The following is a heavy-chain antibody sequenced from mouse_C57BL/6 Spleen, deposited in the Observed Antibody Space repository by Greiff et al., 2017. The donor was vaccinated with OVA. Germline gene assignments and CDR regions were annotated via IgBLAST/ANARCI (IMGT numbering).Heavy chain of an antibody. V-gene: IGHV1-15*01. CDR2: IDPETGGT. CDR3: TRRLAWFAY. J-gene: IGHJ3*01. Sequence: VQLQESGAELVRPGASVTLSCKASGYTFTDYEMHWVKQTTVHGLEWIGAIDPETGGTAYNQKFKGKAILTADKSSSTAYMELRSLTSEDSAVYYCTRRLAWFAYWGQGTLVTVSA. CDR1: GYTFTDYE.